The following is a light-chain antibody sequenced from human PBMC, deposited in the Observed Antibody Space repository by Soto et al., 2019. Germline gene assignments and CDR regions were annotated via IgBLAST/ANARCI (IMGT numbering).Light chain of an antibody. CDR3: QQYNSYPNT. CDR2: DAS. V-gene: IGKV1-5*01. Sequence: DIQMTQSPSTLPASVGDRVTITCRASQSIKTWLAWYQQKPGKAPKILIYDASRLESGVPSRFSGSGSATEFTLTISSLQPDDFATYHCQQYNSYPNTFGQGTRLDIK. CDR1: QSIKTW. J-gene: IGKJ5*01.